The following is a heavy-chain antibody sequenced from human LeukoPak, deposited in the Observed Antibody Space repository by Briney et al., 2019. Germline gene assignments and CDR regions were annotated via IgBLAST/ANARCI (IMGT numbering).Heavy chain of an antibody. D-gene: IGHD3-22*01. CDR1: GYSISNGYN. CDR3: ARSDSSGYYYVS. V-gene: IGHV4-38-2*02. Sequence: SETLSLTCTVSGYSISNGYNWGWVRQPPGKGLECIGSISHTGSTYYNPSLESRVTISLDTSNNQFSLELSSVTAADTAVYYCARSDSSGYYYVSWGQGTLVTVSS. CDR2: ISHTGST. J-gene: IGHJ5*02.